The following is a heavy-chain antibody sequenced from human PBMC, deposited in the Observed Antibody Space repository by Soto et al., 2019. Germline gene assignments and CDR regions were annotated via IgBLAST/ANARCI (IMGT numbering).Heavy chain of an antibody. D-gene: IGHD2-15*01. V-gene: IGHV3-15*07. CDR3: TTGSVEGV. CDR1: DFTISNAW. J-gene: IGHJ6*02. Sequence: EVQLVESGGGLVKPGGSLRLSCAASDFTISNAWMNWVRQAPGKGLEWVGRIKTKTEGGATDYAAPLKGRFTISRDDSKNTLFRQMNSLKTEDPPVYYCTTGSVEGVWGQGATVTVSS. CDR2: IKTKTEGGAT.